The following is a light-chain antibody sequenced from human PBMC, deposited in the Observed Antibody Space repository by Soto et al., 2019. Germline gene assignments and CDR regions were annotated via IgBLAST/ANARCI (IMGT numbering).Light chain of an antibody. Sequence: QSVLTQPRSVSGSPGQSVAISCTGTSTDVGGYNYVSWYQQHPGKAPKLMIYDVANRPSGVPDRFSGSKSGNTASLTISGLQADDEADYYCCSCAGSYTWVFGGGTKLTVL. J-gene: IGLJ3*02. CDR1: STDVGGYNY. V-gene: IGLV2-11*01. CDR3: CSCAGSYTWV. CDR2: DVA.